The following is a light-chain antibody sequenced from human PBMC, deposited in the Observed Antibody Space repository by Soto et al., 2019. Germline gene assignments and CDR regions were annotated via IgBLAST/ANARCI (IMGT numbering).Light chain of an antibody. CDR1: QSISSN. CDR3: QQRSNWIT. CDR2: GAS. Sequence: EIVMTQSPATLSVSPGERATLSCRASQSISSNLAWYQQKPGQPPRLLIYGASNRATGIPARFSGSGSGTDFTLTISSLEPEDFAVYYCQQRSNWITFGQGTRLEIK. J-gene: IGKJ5*01. V-gene: IGKV3-11*01.